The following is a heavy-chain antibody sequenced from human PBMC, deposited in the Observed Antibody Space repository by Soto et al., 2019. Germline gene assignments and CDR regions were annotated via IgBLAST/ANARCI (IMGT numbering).Heavy chain of an antibody. CDR2: ISDNGVAT. CDR1: GFTFSSYA. Sequence: PGGSLRLSCATSGFTFSSYAMTWVRQAPGKGLEWVSSISDNGVATYYADSVKGRFAISRDNSKNTLYLEMSRLRAEDTALYYCARDQLTTSAANYCGMDGWGQGTKVTV. J-gene: IGHJ6*02. V-gene: IGHV3-23*01. D-gene: IGHD2-2*01. CDR3: ARDQLTTSAANYCGMDG.